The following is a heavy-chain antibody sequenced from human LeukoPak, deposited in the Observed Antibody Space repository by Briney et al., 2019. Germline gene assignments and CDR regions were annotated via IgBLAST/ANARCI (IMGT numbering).Heavy chain of an antibody. J-gene: IGHJ2*01. CDR1: GGSISSYF. V-gene: IGHV4-59*01. Sequence: SETLSLTFSVPGGSISSYFWSWIRQPPGKGLEWIGYIYYSGSTNYNPSLKSRVTISVDTSKNQFSLKLSSVTAADTAVYYCPRAARLLWFGELLPYWYFDLWGRGTLVTVSS. D-gene: IGHD3-10*01. CDR3: PRAARLLWFGELLPYWYFDL. CDR2: IYYSGST.